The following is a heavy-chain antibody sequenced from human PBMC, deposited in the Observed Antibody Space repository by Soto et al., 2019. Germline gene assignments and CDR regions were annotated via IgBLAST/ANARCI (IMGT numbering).Heavy chain of an antibody. J-gene: IGHJ6*02. V-gene: IGHV5-51*01. Sequence: PGESLKISCKGSGYSFTSYWIGWVRQMPGKGLEWMGIIYPGDSDTRYSPSFQGEVTISADKSISTAYLQWSSLKASDTAMYYCARSNPVTGAYYYYGMDVWGQGTTVTVSS. CDR2: IYPGDSDT. CDR3: ARSNPVTGAYYYYGMDV. CDR1: GYSFTSYW.